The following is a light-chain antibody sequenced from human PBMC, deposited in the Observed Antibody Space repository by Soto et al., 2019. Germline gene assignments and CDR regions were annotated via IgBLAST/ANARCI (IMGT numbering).Light chain of an antibody. Sequence: QSVLTQPASVSGSPGQSITIACTGTTNDVGDYNYVSWYQHHPGKAPKLLIFEVSNRPSGVSYRFSGSKLGNTASLTISGLQAEDEADYYCTSYATTSTLVFGGGTQLTVL. V-gene: IGLV2-14*01. CDR1: TNDVGDYNY. CDR3: TSYATTSTLV. CDR2: EVS. J-gene: IGLJ2*01.